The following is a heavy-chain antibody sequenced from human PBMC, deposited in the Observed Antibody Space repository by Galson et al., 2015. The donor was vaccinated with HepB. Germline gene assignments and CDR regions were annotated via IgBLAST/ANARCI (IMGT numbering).Heavy chain of an antibody. CDR1: GGSISSGDYY. D-gene: IGHD2-15*01. Sequence: TLSLTCTVSGGSISSGDYYWNWIRQPPGKGLEWIGYIYYSGSTYYNPSLKSRVTISVDTSKNQFSLKLSSVTAADTAVYYCARGVVVAAGVDVWGQGTTVTVSS. J-gene: IGHJ6*02. V-gene: IGHV4-30-4*01. CDR3: ARGVVVAAGVDV. CDR2: IYYSGST.